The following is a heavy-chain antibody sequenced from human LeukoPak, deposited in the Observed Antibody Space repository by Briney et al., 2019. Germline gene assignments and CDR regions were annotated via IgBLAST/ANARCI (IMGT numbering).Heavy chain of an antibody. Sequence: ASVKVSCKASGYTFTSYGISWVRQAPGQGLEWMGWINPNSGGTNYAQKFQGRVTMTRDTSISTAYMELSRLRSDDTAVYYCARVTVLLWFGESLDYWGQGTLVTVSS. CDR1: GYTFTSYG. CDR3: ARVTVLLWFGESLDY. J-gene: IGHJ4*02. V-gene: IGHV1-2*02. D-gene: IGHD3-10*01. CDR2: INPNSGGT.